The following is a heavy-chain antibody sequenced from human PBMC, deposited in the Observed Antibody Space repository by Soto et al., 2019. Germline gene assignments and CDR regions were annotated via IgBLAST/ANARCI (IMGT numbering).Heavy chain of an antibody. J-gene: IGHJ4*02. Sequence: QVQLQESGPGLVKPSGTLSLTCAVSGDSISTNHWWTWVRQPPGKGLEWIGEVYHSGSTNYSPSLQGRIVIPVDMSTTLFSLPLTSGPAAHTAVYYGASAGGGEEYWGQGTLVTVSS. V-gene: IGHV4-4*02. D-gene: IGHD3-16*01. CDR3: ASAGGGEEY. CDR1: GDSISTNHW. CDR2: VYHSGST.